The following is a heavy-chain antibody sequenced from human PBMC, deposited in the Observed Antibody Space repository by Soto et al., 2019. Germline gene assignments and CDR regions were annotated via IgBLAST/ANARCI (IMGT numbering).Heavy chain of an antibody. CDR1: GYTFTSYD. CDR3: ASGDFWSDYYYYGMDV. J-gene: IGHJ6*02. V-gene: IGHV1-8*01. D-gene: IGHD3-3*01. CDR2: MNPNSGNT. Sequence: QVQLVQSGAEVKKPGASVKVSCKASGYTFTSYDINWVRQATGQGLEWMGWMNPNSGNTGYAQKFQGRVTMTRNTSISTAYMELSRMRSEDTAVYYCASGDFWSDYYYYGMDVWGQGTTVTVSS.